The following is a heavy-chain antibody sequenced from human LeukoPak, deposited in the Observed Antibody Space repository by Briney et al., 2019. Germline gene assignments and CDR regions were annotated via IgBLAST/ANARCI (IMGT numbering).Heavy chain of an antibody. J-gene: IGHJ4*02. V-gene: IGHV4-34*01. CDR2: INHSGST. CDR3: ASSYGDYNQGFNY. CDR1: GGSFSGYS. Sequence: SETLSLTCAVYGGSFSGYSWSWIRQPPGKGPEWIGEINHSGSTDYNPSLKSRVTVSRDASKNQFSLKLRSVTAADTAVYYCASSYGDYNQGFNYWGQGTLVTVSS. D-gene: IGHD4-17*01.